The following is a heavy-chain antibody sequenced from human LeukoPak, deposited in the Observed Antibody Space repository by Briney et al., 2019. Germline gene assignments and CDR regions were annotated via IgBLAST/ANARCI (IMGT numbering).Heavy chain of an antibody. J-gene: IGHJ6*03. CDR2: TYYRSKWYN. D-gene: IGHD3-10*01. CDR3: ARTGYYYASNPPNYYYYMDF. Sequence: SQTLSLTCAISGDSVSSNSAAWNWIRQSPSRGLEWLGRTYYRSKWYNDYAVSVKSRITINPDTSKNQFSLKLSSVTAADTAVYYCARTGYYYASNPPNYYYYMDFWGKGTTVTVSS. V-gene: IGHV6-1*01. CDR1: GDSVSSNSAA.